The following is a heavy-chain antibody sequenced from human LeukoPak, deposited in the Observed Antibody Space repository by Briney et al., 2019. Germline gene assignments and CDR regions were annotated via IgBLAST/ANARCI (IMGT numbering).Heavy chain of an antibody. Sequence: ASVKVSCKASGYTFTSYGISWVRQAPGQGLEWMGIINPSGGSTSYAQKFQGRVTMTRDTSTSTVYMELSSLRSEDTAVYYCARVEKLELLMDVWGQGTTVTVSS. D-gene: IGHD1-7*01. CDR2: INPSGGST. V-gene: IGHV1-46*01. J-gene: IGHJ6*02. CDR3: ARVEKLELLMDV. CDR1: GYTFTSYG.